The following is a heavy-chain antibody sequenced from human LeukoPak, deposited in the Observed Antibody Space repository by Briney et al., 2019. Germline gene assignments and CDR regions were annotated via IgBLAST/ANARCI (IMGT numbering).Heavy chain of an antibody. J-gene: IGHJ4*02. D-gene: IGHD3-22*01. CDR2: INPNSGGT. CDR1: GYTFTGYY. Sequence: ASVKVSCKASGYTFTGYYMHWVRQAPGQGLEWVGWINPNSGGTNYAQKFQGRVTMTRDTSISTAYMELSRLRSDDTAVYYCARDLAVSYYYDSSGYPNDYWGQGTLVTVSS. CDR3: ARDLAVSYYYDSSGYPNDY. V-gene: IGHV1-2*02.